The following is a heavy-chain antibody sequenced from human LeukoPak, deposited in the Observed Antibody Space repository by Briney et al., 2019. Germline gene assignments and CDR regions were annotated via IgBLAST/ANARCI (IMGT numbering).Heavy chain of an antibody. Sequence: GGSLRLSCAASGFTFSKFPMSWVRQAPGKGLEWVSVIYSGGSTYYADSVKGRFTISRDNSKNTLYLQMNSLRAEDTAVYYCARARGYSYVNYYGMDVWGQGTTVTVSS. CDR3: ARARGYSYVNYYGMDV. J-gene: IGHJ6*02. V-gene: IGHV3-66*01. D-gene: IGHD5-18*01. CDR1: GFTFSKFP. CDR2: IYSGGST.